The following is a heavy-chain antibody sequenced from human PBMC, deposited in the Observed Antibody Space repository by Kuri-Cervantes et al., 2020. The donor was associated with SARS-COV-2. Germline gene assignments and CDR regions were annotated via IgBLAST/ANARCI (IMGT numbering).Heavy chain of an antibody. CDR1: GFYFSSHN. CDR3: ARGGRYYFDY. V-gene: IGHV3-48*01. Sequence: GGSLRLSCESSGFYFSSHNFNWVRQAPGKGLEWVSYISGSGFSIYYADSLKGRFTISRDNAKNSLYLQMNSLTAEDTAVYYCARGGRYYFDYWGQGSLVTVSS. D-gene: IGHD1-26*01. J-gene: IGHJ4*02. CDR2: ISGSGFSI.